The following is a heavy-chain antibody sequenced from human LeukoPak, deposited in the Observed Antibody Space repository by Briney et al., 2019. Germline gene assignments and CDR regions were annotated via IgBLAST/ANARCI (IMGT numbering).Heavy chain of an antibody. CDR3: ARHVTMVRGIIFYYYGMDV. D-gene: IGHD3-10*01. CDR1: GYSFTTYW. CDR2: IYPGDSDS. J-gene: IGHJ6*02. V-gene: IGHV5-51*01. Sequence: GESLKISCQGSGYSFTTYWIGWVRQMPGKGLEWMGIIYPGDSDSRYSPSFQGQVTISADKSISTAYLQWSSLKASDTAMYYCARHVTMVRGIIFYYYGMDVWGQGTTVTVSS.